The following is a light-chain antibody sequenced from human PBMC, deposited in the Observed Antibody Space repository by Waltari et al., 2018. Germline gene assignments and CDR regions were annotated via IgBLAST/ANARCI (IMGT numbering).Light chain of an antibody. CDR2: GNS. J-gene: IGLJ2*01. CDR3: QSYDSSLSGSV. Sequence: QSGLTQPPSVSGAPGQRVTISCTGSSSNIGAGYDVHWYQLLPGTAPKLLIYGNSNRPAGVPDRLSGSKSGPSASLAITGLQAEEEAGYDCQSYDSSLSGSVFGGGTKLTVL. CDR1: SSNIGAGYD. V-gene: IGLV1-40*01.